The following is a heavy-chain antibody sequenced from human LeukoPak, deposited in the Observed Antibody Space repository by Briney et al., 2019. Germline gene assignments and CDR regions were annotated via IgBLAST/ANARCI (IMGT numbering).Heavy chain of an antibody. CDR3: TTAFRGYYDSSGYLPDY. CDR2: IKSKTDGGTT. D-gene: IGHD3-22*01. V-gene: IGHV3-15*01. Sequence: GGSLRLSCAASGFTFSNAWMSWVRQAPGKGLEWVGRIKSKTDGGTTDYAAPVKGRFTISRDGSKNTLYLQMNSLKTEDTAVYYCTTAFRGYYDSSGYLPDYWGQGTLVTVSS. CDR1: GFTFSNAW. J-gene: IGHJ4*02.